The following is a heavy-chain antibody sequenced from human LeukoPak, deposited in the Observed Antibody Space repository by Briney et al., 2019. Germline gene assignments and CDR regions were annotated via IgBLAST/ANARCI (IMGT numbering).Heavy chain of an antibody. J-gene: IGHJ4*02. CDR1: GGSISSSSYY. Sequence: SETLSLTCTVSGGSISSSSYYWGWIRQPPGKGLEWIGSIYYSGSTYYNPSLKSRVTISVDTSKNQFSLKLSSVTAADTAVYYCARTASGYYFDYWGQGTLVTVS. CDR3: ARTASGYYFDY. V-gene: IGHV4-39*07. D-gene: IGHD3-3*01. CDR2: IYYSGST.